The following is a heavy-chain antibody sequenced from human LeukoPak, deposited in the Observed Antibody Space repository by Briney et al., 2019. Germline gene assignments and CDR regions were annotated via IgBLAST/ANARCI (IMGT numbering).Heavy chain of an antibody. V-gene: IGHV3-30*18. Sequence: GGSLRLSCAASGFSFSRYGMHWVGQAPGKGLVWVAVISYDGSNKHYADSVKGRFTISRDNSKNTLYLQMNSLRAEDTAVYYCAKEADYGDYGDWYFDLWGRGTLVTVSS. CDR2: ISYDGSNK. J-gene: IGHJ2*01. D-gene: IGHD4-17*01. CDR3: AKEADYGDYGDWYFDL. CDR1: GFSFSRYG.